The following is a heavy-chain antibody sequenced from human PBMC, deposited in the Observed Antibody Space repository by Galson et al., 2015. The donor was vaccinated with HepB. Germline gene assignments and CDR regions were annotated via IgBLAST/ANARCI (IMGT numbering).Heavy chain of an antibody. D-gene: IGHD2-21*02. V-gene: IGHV3-7*03. CDR2: IKQGGSEK. J-gene: IGHJ6*01. CDR3: ARDLTGGSVTAIVSFYYYGMDV. Sequence: SLRLSCAASGFTFSSYWMSWVRQAPGKGLEWVANIKQGGSEKYYVDSVKGRFTISRDNAKNSLYLQMNSLRAEDTAVYFCARDLTGGSVTAIVSFYYYGMDVWGQGTTVTVFS. CDR1: GFTFSSYW.